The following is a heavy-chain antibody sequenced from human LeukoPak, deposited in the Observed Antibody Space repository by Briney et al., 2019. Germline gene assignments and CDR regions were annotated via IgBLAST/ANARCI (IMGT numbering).Heavy chain of an antibody. D-gene: IGHD5-12*01. CDR2: IIPIFGTA. CDR1: GGIFSSYA. CDR3: ARDSRSGYESGFDD. Sequence: SVNVSCKASGGIFSSYAISWVRQAPGQGLEWMGGIIPIFGTANYAQKFQGRVTNTADESTSTAYMELSSLRSEDTAVYYCARDSRSGYESGFDDWGQGTLVTVSS. J-gene: IGHJ4*02. V-gene: IGHV1-69*13.